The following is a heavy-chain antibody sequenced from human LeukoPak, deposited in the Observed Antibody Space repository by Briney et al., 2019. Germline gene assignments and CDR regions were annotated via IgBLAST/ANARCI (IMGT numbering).Heavy chain of an antibody. CDR1: GFTFSSYA. CDR2: ISSNGGST. Sequence: GGSLRLSCSASGFTFSSYAMHWVRQAPGKGLEYVSAISSNGGSTYYADSGKGRFTIARDNSKNTLYLQMSSLRAEDTAVYYWVYDNDYDSSGYYYNYWGQGTLVTVS. CDR3: VYDNDYDSSGYYYNY. J-gene: IGHJ4*02. V-gene: IGHV3-64D*09. D-gene: IGHD3-22*01.